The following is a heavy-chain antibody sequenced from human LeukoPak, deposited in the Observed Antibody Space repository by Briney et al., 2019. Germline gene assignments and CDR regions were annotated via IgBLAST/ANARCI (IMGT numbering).Heavy chain of an antibody. CDR1: GYTFTGYY. J-gene: IGHJ5*02. CDR2: INPNSGGT. D-gene: IGHD2-2*01. V-gene: IGHV1-2*02. CDR3: ARDSRSTSYNWFDP. Sequence: ASVKVSCKASGYTFTGYYMHWVRQAPGQGLEWMGWINPNSGGTNYAQKFQGRVTMTRDTSISTAYMALSRLRSDDTAVYYCARDSRSTSYNWFDPWGQGTLVTVSS.